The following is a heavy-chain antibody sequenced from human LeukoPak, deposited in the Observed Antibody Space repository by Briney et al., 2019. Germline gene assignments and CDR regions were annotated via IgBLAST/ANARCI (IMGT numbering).Heavy chain of an antibody. D-gene: IGHD3-3*01. CDR2: IYTSGST. V-gene: IGHV4-61*02. CDR1: GGSISSGSYY. CDR3: AREVLGRFLEWPDDAFDI. Sequence: ASQTLSLTCTVSGGSISSGSYYWSWIRQPAGKGLEWIGRIYTSGSTNYNPSLKSRVTISVDTSKNQFSLKLSSVTAADTAVYYCAREVLGRFLEWPDDAFDIWGQGTMVTVSS. J-gene: IGHJ3*02.